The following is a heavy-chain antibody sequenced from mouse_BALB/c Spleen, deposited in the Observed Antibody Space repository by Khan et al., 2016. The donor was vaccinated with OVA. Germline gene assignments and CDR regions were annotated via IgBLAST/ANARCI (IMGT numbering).Heavy chain of an antibody. Sequence: QVRLQQSGAELVKPGTSVRLSCKSSGYTFSSYYLYWVKQRPGQGLERIGDINPNNGGTNFNEKFKNKATLTVDKSSSTAYMQLSGLTSEDSAVYYCTRSGYGGFAYWGQGTLVTVSA. D-gene: IGHD1-1*02. CDR1: GYTFSSYY. CDR3: TRSGYGGFAY. J-gene: IGHJ3*01. V-gene: IGHV1-53*01. CDR2: INPNNGGT.